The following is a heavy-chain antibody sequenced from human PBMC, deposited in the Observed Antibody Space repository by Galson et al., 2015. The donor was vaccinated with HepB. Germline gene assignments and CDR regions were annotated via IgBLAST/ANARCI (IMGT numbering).Heavy chain of an antibody. Sequence: SLRLSCAASGFTFNNYWMYWVRQAPGRGLVWVSDINTDGSIKRYADSVKGRFTISRDNAKKIVYLEMNSLRGEDTAVYYCARIFPVAGTVYWGQGSLVAVSS. D-gene: IGHD6-19*01. J-gene: IGHJ4*02. CDR3: ARIFPVAGTVY. V-gene: IGHV3-74*01. CDR2: INTDGSIK. CDR1: GFTFNNYW.